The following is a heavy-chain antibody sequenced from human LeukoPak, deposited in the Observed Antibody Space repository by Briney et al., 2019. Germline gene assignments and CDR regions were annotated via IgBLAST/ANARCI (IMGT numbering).Heavy chain of an antibody. Sequence: GSLRLSCAASGFTFSSYGMHWVRQAPGKGLEWVAVISYDGSNKYYADSVKGRFTISRDNSKNTLYLQMNSLRAEDTAVYYCAKDVDTAMVVIDYWGQGTLVTVSS. CDR1: GFTFSSYG. CDR3: AKDVDTAMVVIDY. V-gene: IGHV3-30*18. D-gene: IGHD5-18*01. CDR2: ISYDGSNK. J-gene: IGHJ4*02.